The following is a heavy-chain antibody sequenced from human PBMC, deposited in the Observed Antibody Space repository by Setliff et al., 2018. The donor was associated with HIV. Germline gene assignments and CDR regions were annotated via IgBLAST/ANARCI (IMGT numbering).Heavy chain of an antibody. D-gene: IGHD3-16*02. V-gene: IGHV1-8*02. CDR1: GGTFRSYA. CDR2: MNPNSGNT. Sequence: GASVKVSCKASGGTFRSYAINWVRQATGQGLEWMGWMNPNSGNTGYTQEFQGRVTMTRNTSISTAYMELSSLRSEDTAVYYCARGIKLVGGVIVGSMDVWGEGTTVTVSS. J-gene: IGHJ6*03. CDR3: ARGIKLVGGVIVGSMDV.